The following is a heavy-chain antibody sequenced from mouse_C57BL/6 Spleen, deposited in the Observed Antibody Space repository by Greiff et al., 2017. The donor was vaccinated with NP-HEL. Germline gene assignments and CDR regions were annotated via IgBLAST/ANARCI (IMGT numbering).Heavy chain of an antibody. J-gene: IGHJ3*01. Sequence: QVQLKQSGAELVRPGTSVKVSCKASEYAFTNYLIEWVKQRPGQGLEWIGVINPGSGGTNYNEKFKGKATLTADKSSSTAYMQLSSLTSEDSAVYFCARSYGYYTAWFAYWGQGTLVTVSA. D-gene: IGHD2-3*01. CDR2: INPGSGGT. CDR1: EYAFTNYL. CDR3: ARSYGYYTAWFAY. V-gene: IGHV1-54*01.